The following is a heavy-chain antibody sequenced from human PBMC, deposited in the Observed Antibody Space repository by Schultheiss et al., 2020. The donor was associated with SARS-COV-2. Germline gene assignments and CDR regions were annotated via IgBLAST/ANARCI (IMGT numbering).Heavy chain of an antibody. Sequence: ETLSLTCTVSGGSLINSFWTWIRQPPGKGLEWIGYISDSLSTKYSPSLKSRVTISSDTSKNQFSLTLTSVTAADTAVYFCARGKWGVGYFDYWGQGMLVTGSS. J-gene: IGHJ4*02. D-gene: IGHD3-10*01. CDR2: ISDSLST. CDR3: ARGKWGVGYFDY. CDR1: GGSLINSF. V-gene: IGHV4-59*01.